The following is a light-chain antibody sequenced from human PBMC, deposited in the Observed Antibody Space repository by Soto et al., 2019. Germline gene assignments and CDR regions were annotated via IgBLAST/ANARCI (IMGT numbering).Light chain of an antibody. V-gene: IGLV2-14*03. Sequence: QSALTQPASVSGFPGRSITISCTGTSSDIGDSNYVSWYQQHPGKAPKLVIYDVSNRPSGVSNRFSGSKSANTASLTISGLQAEDEADYYCSSFRSSSTSYVFGTGTKVTVL. CDR1: SSDIGDSNY. CDR3: SSFRSSSTSYV. J-gene: IGLJ1*01. CDR2: DVS.